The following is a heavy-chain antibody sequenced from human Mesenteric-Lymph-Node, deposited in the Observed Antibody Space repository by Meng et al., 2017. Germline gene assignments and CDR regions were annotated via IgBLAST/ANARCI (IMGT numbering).Heavy chain of an antibody. CDR1: GFTFSSYE. V-gene: IGHV3-48*03. J-gene: IGHJ4*02. D-gene: IGHD3-10*01. Sequence: GESLKISCAASGFTFSSYEMNWVRQAPGKGLEWVSYISSSGSTIYYADSVKGRFTISRDNAKASVYLQMSSLRAEDTAVYYCASSGSYGSKNYLESWGQGTLVTVSS. CDR2: ISSSGSTI. CDR3: ASSGSYGSKNYLES.